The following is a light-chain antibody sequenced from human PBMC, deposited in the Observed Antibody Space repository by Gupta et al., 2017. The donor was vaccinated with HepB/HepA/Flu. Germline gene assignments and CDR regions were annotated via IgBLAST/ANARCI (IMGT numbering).Light chain of an antibody. CDR3: ASWDDSLNGPVV. CDR2: SNN. J-gene: IGLJ3*02. V-gene: IGLV1-44*01. Sequence: QYVLTQPLSASGTPGQRGTSSCSGSSSNIGIHAVTWYQHVPGPAPKLLIYSNNQRPSGVPDRLSGSKSGTSASLAISGLQSEDEAHYYCASWDDSLNGPVVSGGGTKLTVL. CDR1: SSNIGIHA.